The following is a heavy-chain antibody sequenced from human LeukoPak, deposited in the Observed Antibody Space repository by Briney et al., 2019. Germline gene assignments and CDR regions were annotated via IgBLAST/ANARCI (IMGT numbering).Heavy chain of an antibody. J-gene: IGHJ4*02. V-gene: IGHV1-69*04. D-gene: IGHD5-24*01. CDR3: ATPFTNVEMAPGY. Sequence: GASVKVSCKASGGTFSSYAISWVRQAPGQGLEWMGRIIPILGIANYAQKFQGRVTITADKSTSTAYMELSSLRSEDTAVYYCATPFTNVEMAPGYWGQGTLVTVSS. CDR1: GGTFSSYA. CDR2: IIPILGIA.